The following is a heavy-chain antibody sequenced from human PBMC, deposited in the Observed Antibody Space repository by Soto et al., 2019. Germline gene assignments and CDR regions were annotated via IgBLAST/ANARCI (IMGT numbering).Heavy chain of an antibody. J-gene: IGHJ5*02. Sequence: ASVKVSCKASGYTFTSYAMHWVRQAPGQRLEWMGWINAGNGNTKYSQKFQGRVTITRDTSASTAYMELSSLRSEDTAVYYCARDRVSGYSDDTYNWFDPWGQGTLVTVSS. CDR2: INAGNGNT. D-gene: IGHD5-18*01. CDR1: GYTFTSYA. CDR3: ARDRVSGYSDDTYNWFDP. V-gene: IGHV1-3*01.